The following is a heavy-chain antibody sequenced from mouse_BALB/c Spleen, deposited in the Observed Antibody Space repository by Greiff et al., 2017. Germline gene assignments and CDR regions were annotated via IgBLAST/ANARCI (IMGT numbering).Heavy chain of an antibody. CDR3: ALGNYPWFAD. CDR2: IDPENGNT. V-gene: IGHV14-1*02. CDR1: GFNITDYY. Sequence: VQLQQSGAELVRPGALVKLSCKASGFNITDYYMHWVKQRPEQGLEWIGWIDPENGNTIYDPKFQGKASITADTSSNTAYLQLSSLTSEDTAVYYGALGNYPWFADWGQGTLVTVSA. J-gene: IGHJ3*01. D-gene: IGHD2-1*01.